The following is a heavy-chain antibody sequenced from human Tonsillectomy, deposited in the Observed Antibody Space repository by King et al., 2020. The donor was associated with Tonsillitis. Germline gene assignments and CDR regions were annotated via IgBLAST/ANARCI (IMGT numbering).Heavy chain of an antibody. J-gene: IGHJ6*02. CDR1: GGSISSSSYY. CDR2: IYYSGST. Sequence: QLQESGPGLVKPSETLSLTCTVSGGSISSSSYYWGWIRQPPGKGLEWIGSIYYSGSTYYNPSLKSRVTISVDTSKNQFSLKLSSVTAADTAVYYCARSSVGGGMDVWGQGTTVTVSS. D-gene: IGHD1-26*01. CDR3: ARSSVGGGMDV. V-gene: IGHV4-39*01.